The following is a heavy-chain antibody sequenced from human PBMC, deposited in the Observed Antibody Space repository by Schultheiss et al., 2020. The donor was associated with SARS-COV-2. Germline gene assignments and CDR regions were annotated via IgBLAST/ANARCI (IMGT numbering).Heavy chain of an antibody. J-gene: IGHJ6*02. V-gene: IGHV1-58*02. CDR1: GFTFTSSA. CDR3: ATDRGYCTYGVCPYYYYYGMDV. Sequence: SVKVSCKASGFTFTSSAMQWVRQARGQRLEWIGRIVVGSGNTNYAQKFQERVTITRDMSTSTAYMELSSLRSEDTAVYYCATDRGYCTYGVCPYYYYYGMDVWGQGTTVTVSS. D-gene: IGHD2-8*01. CDR2: IVVGSGNT.